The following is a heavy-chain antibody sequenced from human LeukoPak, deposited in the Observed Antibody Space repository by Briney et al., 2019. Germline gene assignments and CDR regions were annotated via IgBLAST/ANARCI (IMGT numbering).Heavy chain of an antibody. Sequence: GFLRLSCAASGFTFSNYNMNWVRQPPGKGLQWVSYISSSSNIIYYADSVKGRFTISRDNAKNSLFLQTNSLRAEDTAVYYCARDFAREFTIDYWGQGTLVTVSS. J-gene: IGHJ4*02. V-gene: IGHV3-48*01. CDR1: GFTFSNYN. D-gene: IGHD3-10*01. CDR2: ISSSSNII. CDR3: ARDFAREFTIDY.